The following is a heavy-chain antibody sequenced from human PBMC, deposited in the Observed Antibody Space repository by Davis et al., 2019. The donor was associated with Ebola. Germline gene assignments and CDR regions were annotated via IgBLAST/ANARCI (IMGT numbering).Heavy chain of an antibody. J-gene: IGHJ4*02. Sequence: ESLKISCTVSGGSISSSSYYWGWIRQPPGKGLEWIGSIYYSGSTYYNPSLKSRVTISVDTSKNQFSLKLSSVTAADTAVYYCASMIVDYFDYWGQGTLVTVSS. CDR2: IYYSGST. D-gene: IGHD3-22*01. CDR1: GGSISSSSYY. CDR3: ASMIVDYFDY. V-gene: IGHV4-39*01.